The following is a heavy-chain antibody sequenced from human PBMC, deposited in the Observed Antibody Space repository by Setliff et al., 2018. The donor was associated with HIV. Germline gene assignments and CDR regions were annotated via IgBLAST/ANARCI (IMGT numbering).Heavy chain of an antibody. CDR1: GGTFSRYT. Sequence: GASVKVSCKASGGTFSRYTISWVRQAPGQGLEWMGGIIPIFGITNYAQKFQGRVTITADKSTSTAYMELTSLRSEDTAIYFCARGSPADQYYYYMDVWGKGTTVTVSS. V-gene: IGHV1-69*10. D-gene: IGHD2-2*01. CDR2: IIPIFGIT. CDR3: ARGSPADQYYYYMDV. J-gene: IGHJ6*03.